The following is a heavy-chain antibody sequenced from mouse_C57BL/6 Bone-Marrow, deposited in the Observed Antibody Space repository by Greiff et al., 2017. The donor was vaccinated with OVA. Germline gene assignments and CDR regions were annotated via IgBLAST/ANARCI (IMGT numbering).Heavy chain of an antibody. CDR3: ARYYDGYCAWFAY. CDR2: IYPGDGDT. J-gene: IGHJ3*01. D-gene: IGHD2-3*01. CDR1: GYAFSSHW. Sequence: VKLQESGAELVKPGASVKISCKASGYAFSSHWMNWVKQRPGKGLEWIGQIYPGDGDTNYNGKFKGKATLTADKSSSTAYMQLSSLTSEDTAVYFCARYYDGYCAWFAYWGQGTLVTVSA. V-gene: IGHV1-80*01.